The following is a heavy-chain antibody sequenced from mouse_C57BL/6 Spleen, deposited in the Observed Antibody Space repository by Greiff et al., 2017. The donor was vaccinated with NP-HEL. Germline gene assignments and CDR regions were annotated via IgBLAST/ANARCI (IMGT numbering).Heavy chain of an antibody. J-gene: IGHJ3*01. CDR3: ARNYGSSLAY. Sequence: QVHVKQSGAELVRPGTSVKVSCKASGYAFTNYLIEWVKQRPGQGLEWIGVINPGSGGTNYNEKFKGKATLTADKSSSTAYMQLSSLTSEDSAVYFCARNYGSSLAYWGQGTLVTVSA. V-gene: IGHV1-54*01. CDR2: INPGSGGT. CDR1: GYAFTNYL. D-gene: IGHD1-1*01.